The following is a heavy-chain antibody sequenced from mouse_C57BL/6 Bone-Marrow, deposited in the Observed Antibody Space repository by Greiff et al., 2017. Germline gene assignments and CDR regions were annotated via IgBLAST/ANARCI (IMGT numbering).Heavy chain of an antibody. CDR1: GYTFTSYW. J-gene: IGHJ4*01. D-gene: IGHD1-1*01. V-gene: IGHV1-64*01. CDR2: IHPNSGST. Sequence: VQLQQPGAELVKPGASVTLSCKASGYTFTSYWMHWVKQRPEQGLEWIGMIHPNSGSTTYNEKFKSKARLSVYKSSSAAYMQLSSLTSEYSAVYYCERGRIRQKDYWGQGTSVTVSS. CDR3: ERGRIRQKDY.